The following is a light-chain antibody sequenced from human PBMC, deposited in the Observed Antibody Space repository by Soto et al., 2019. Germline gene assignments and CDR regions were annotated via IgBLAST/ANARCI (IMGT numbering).Light chain of an antibody. CDR3: EQYGDSPFT. CDR1: QSVSNSY. Sequence: EIVLTQSPGTLSLSPGERATLSCRASQSVSNSYLAWYQQRPGQPPRLLIYAASSTATGIPDRFSGSGSGTDFTLTISRLEPEDFAVYYCEQYGDSPFTFGQGTKLEIK. V-gene: IGKV3-20*01. CDR2: AAS. J-gene: IGKJ2*01.